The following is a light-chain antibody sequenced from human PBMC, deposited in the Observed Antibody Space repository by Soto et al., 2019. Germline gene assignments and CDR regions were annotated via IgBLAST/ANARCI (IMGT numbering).Light chain of an antibody. J-gene: IGKJ4*01. CDR3: QKYNSAPLT. CDR2: AAS. CDR1: QDISNS. V-gene: IGKV1-27*01. Sequence: DIQMTQSPSSLSASVGDRVTITCRASQDISNSLAWYQQKPGKVPKVLIYAASILQSGVPARFSGSGSGTDFPLTISRLQPEDVATYYCQKYNSAPLTFGGGTKVEI.